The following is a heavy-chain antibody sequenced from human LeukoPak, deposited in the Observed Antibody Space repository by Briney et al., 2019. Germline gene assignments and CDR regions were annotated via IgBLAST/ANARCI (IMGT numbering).Heavy chain of an antibody. CDR1: GFTFTDFW. V-gene: IGHV3-74*01. D-gene: IGHD3-10*01. Sequence: GGSLRLSCAVSGFTFTDFWMHWVRRASGKGLVWVSRINSDASATSYADSAKGRFIISRDIFQNTLFLQLNSLRDEDTAVYHCARGFGELYFDFWGQGILVIVSS. CDR3: ARGFGELYFDF. J-gene: IGHJ4*02. CDR2: INSDASAT.